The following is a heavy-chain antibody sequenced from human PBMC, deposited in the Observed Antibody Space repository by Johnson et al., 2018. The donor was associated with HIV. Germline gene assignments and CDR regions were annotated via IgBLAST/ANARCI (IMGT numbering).Heavy chain of an antibody. D-gene: IGHD3-22*01. CDR3: ARDLSMIVVANAFDM. Sequence: VQLVESGGGVVRPGGSLRLSCVASGFTFDDYGMTWVRQAPGKGLEWVSGINWNGGSTDYADSVSGRFTISRDNAKNSLYLQMNSLGAEDTAMYYCARDLSMIVVANAFDMWGQGTMVTVSS. CDR2: INWNGGST. J-gene: IGHJ3*02. CDR1: GFTFDDYG. V-gene: IGHV3-20*04.